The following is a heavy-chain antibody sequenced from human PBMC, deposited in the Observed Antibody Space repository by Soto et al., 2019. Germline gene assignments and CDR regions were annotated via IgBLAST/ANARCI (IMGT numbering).Heavy chain of an antibody. Sequence: KPSETLSLTCTVSGGSISSYYWSWIRQPPGKGLEWIGYIYFSGSTYYNPSLKSRVTLSVDTSKNQFSLKLSSVTAADTAVYYCARHWGRGAAGTCYNWGQGTLVTVSS. J-gene: IGHJ4*02. CDR1: GGSISSYY. CDR2: IYFSGST. CDR3: ARHWGRGAAGTCYN. D-gene: IGHD6-13*01. V-gene: IGHV4-59*04.